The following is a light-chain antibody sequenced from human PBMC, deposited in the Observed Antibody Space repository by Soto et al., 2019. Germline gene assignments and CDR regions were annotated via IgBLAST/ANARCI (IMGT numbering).Light chain of an antibody. CDR3: SSYTSSSTLV. CDR1: SSDVGGWPH. J-gene: IGLJ2*01. Sequence: QSVLTQPASVSGSPGQSITISCTGTSSDVGGWPHVSWYQQHPGRAPKLVIYEVNNRPSGISGRFSGSKSGSTASLTISGLQADDEADYYCSSYTSSSTLVFGGGTKLTVL. CDR2: EVN. V-gene: IGLV2-14*01.